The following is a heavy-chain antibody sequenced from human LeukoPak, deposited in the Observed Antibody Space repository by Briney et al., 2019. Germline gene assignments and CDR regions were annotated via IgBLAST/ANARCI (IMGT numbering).Heavy chain of an antibody. CDR1: GGSFSGYY. V-gene: IGHV4-4*09. CDR2: IYTSGST. D-gene: IGHD6-19*01. CDR3: ARHLGSSGWYLAFDI. Sequence: SETLSLTCAVYGGSFSGYYWSWIRQPPGKGLEWIGYIYTSGSTNYNPSLKSRVTISVDTSKNQFSLKLSSVTAADTAVYYCARHLGSSGWYLAFDIWGQGTMVTVSS. J-gene: IGHJ3*02.